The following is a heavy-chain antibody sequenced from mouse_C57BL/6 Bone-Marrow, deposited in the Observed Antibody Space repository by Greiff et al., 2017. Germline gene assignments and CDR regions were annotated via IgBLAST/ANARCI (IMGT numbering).Heavy chain of an antibody. Sequence: QVHVKQSGAELARPGASVKLSCKASGYTFTSYGISWVKQRTGQGLEWIGEIYPRSGNTYYNEKFKGKATLTADKSSSTAYMELRSLTSEDSAVYFCASPFRYGSSFFDYWGQGTTLTVSS. D-gene: IGHD1-1*01. J-gene: IGHJ2*01. CDR2: IYPRSGNT. CDR1: GYTFTSYG. V-gene: IGHV1-81*01. CDR3: ASPFRYGSSFFDY.